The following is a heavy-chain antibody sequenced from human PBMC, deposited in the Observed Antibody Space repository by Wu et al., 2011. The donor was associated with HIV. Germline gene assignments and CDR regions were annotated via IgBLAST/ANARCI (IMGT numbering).Heavy chain of an antibody. Sequence: QVQLVQSGAEVKKPGASVKVSCKSSGYSFTRFDITWVRQAPGQGLEWMGWISVHNGDTNYAQKLQGRVTMTTDTSTSTAYMELRSLRSDDTAVYYCARDGSSAQLDLYYNHMDVWGKGTTVTVSS. CDR3: ARDGSSAQLDLYYNHMDV. CDR1: GYSFTRFD. J-gene: IGHJ6*03. D-gene: IGHD6-6*01. V-gene: IGHV1-18*01. CDR2: ISVHNGDT.